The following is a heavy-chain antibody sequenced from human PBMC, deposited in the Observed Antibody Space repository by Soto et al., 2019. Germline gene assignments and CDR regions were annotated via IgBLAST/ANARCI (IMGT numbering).Heavy chain of an antibody. CDR3: AKAGAGYYGDYFDY. CDR1: GCTFSSYG. J-gene: IGHJ4*02. Sequence: EVQMLQSGGGLVQPGGSLRLSCAASGCTFSSYGMSWVRQAPGKGLECISAISGSGGSTYNADSVTGRFTISRDNSKNTLYLQMNSLRAEDTAVYYCAKAGAGYYGDYFDYWGQGTLVTVSS. V-gene: IGHV3-23*01. CDR2: ISGSGGST. D-gene: IGHD1-26*01.